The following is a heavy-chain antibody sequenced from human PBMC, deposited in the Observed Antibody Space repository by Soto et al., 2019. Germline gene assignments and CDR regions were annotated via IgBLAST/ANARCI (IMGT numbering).Heavy chain of an antibody. D-gene: IGHD1-26*01. Sequence: PGESLKISCKGSGYSFASHWVAWVRQMPETGLEWXGTIXXXDXDXXXSXXIXGQVTISADTSVSTAYLQWRSLEATDSAIYYCARYSGSYWHYLDFWGQGTLVTVSS. CDR1: GYSFASHW. CDR2: IXXXDXDX. V-gene: IGHV5-51*01. CDR3: ARYSGSYWHYLDF. J-gene: IGHJ4*02.